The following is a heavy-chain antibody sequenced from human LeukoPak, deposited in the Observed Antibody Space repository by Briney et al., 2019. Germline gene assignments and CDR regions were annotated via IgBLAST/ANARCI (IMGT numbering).Heavy chain of an antibody. Sequence: SETLSLTCTVSGGSISSYYWSWIRQPPGKGLEWIGYIYYSGSTNYNPSHKSRVTISVDTSKNQFSLKLSSVTAADTAVYYCASTPTSSGSYFWFDPWGQGTLVTVSS. D-gene: IGHD1-26*01. V-gene: IGHV4-59*01. CDR3: ASTPTSSGSYFWFDP. J-gene: IGHJ5*02. CDR1: GGSISSYY. CDR2: IYYSGST.